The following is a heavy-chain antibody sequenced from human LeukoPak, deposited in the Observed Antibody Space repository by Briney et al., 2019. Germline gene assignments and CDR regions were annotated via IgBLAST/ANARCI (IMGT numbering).Heavy chain of an antibody. CDR1: GFTFSSYW. D-gene: IGHD6-19*01. CDR3: ATDVRDEYTSGWYPIGY. J-gene: IGHJ4*02. V-gene: IGHV3-74*01. CDR2: ISSDGHSI. Sequence: GGSLRLSCAASGFTFSSYWMHWVRQAPGKGLVWLSRISSDGHSISYANSVKGRFTISRDNAKNSLYLLMNSLRAEDTAVYYCATDVRDEYTSGWYPIGYWGQGTLVTVSS.